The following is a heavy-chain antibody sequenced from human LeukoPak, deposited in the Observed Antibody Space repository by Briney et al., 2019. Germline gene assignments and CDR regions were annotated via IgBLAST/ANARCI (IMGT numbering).Heavy chain of an antibody. J-gene: IGHJ6*03. CDR3: ARDIAVAGNPLTYYYYYYMGV. CDR1: GFTFSSYS. V-gene: IGHV3-21*01. CDR2: ISSSSSYI. D-gene: IGHD6-19*01. Sequence: GGSLRLSCAASGFTFSSYSMNWVRQAPGKGLEWVSSISSSSSYIYYADSVKGRFTISRDNAKNSLYLQMNSLRAEDTAVYYCARDIAVAGNPLTYYYYYYMGVWGKGTTVTISS.